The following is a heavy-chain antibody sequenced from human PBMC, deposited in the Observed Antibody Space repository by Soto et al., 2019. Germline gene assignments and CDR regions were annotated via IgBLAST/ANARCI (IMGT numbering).Heavy chain of an antibody. D-gene: IGHD1-26*01. CDR1: GGSISSSSYY. J-gene: IGHJ4*02. CDR2: MHYSGST. V-gene: IGHV4-39*01. Sequence: SETLSLTCSVSGGSISSSSYYWGWIRQPPGKGLEWIGSMHYSGSTYYNPSLKSRITISVDTSKNQFSLKLSSVTAADTAVYYCANGVGADYFDHWGQGTLVTVSS. CDR3: ANGVGADYFDH.